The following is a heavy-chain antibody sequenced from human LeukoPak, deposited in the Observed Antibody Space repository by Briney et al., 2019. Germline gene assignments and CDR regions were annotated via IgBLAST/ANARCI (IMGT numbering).Heavy chain of an antibody. CDR3: ASRRVYYDSSGYYDAFDI. D-gene: IGHD3-22*01. CDR1: GGSISSSSSY. J-gene: IGHJ3*02. V-gene: IGHV4-39*01. Sequence: PSETLSLTCTVSGGSISSSSSYWGWIRQPPGKGLEWIGSIYYSGSTYYNPSLKSRVTISVDTSKNQFSLKLSSVTAADTAVYYCASRRVYYDSSGYYDAFDIWGQGTMVTVSS. CDR2: IYYSGST.